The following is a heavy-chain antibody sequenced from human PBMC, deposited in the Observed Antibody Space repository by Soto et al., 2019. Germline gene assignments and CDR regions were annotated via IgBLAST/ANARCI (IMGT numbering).Heavy chain of an antibody. V-gene: IGHV4-34*01. J-gene: IGHJ4*02. CDR1: GSFSGYH. CDR3: ARHRSGSGDFDY. Sequence: PSEALSLTCGGGSFSGYHWSWIRQPPGKGLEWIGEINHRGSTNYHPSLKSRVTISADTSKNRFSLKLSSVTAADTAVYYCARHRSGSGDFDYWGQGTLVTVSS. CDR2: INHRGST. D-gene: IGHD4-17*01.